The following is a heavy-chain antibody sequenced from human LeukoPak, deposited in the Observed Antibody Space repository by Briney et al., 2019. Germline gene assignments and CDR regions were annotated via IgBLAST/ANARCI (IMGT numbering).Heavy chain of an antibody. CDR3: ARDIVGATHDY. CDR1: GATISSSSYY. CDR2: IYYSGNT. Sequence: SETLSLTCIVSGATISSSSYYWGWIRQPPGKGLEWIGNIYYSGNTYNNPSLKSRVTISVDTSKNHFSLNLRSVTAADTAVYYCARDIVGATHDYWGQGTLVTVSS. D-gene: IGHD1-26*01. V-gene: IGHV4-39*02. J-gene: IGHJ4*02.